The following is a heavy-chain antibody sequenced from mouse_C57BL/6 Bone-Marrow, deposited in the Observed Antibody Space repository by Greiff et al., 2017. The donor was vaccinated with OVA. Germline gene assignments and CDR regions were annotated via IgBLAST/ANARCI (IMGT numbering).Heavy chain of an antibody. Sequence: QVQLQQSGAELVRPGASVTLSCKASGYTFTDYEMHWVKQTPVHGLEWIGAIDPETGGTAYNQKFKGKAILTADKSSSTAYMELRSLTSEDSAVYYCTTATVVAGVDFFDYWGQGTTLTVSS. CDR2: IDPETGGT. V-gene: IGHV1-15*01. J-gene: IGHJ2*01. CDR1: GYTFTDYE. D-gene: IGHD1-1*01. CDR3: TTATVVAGVDFFDY.